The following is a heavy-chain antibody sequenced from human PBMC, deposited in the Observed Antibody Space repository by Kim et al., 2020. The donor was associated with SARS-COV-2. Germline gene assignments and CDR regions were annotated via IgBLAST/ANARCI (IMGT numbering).Heavy chain of an antibody. CDR2: T. Sequence: TGDAKKVQGRVTMTRNTSIATAYMELSSLRSDDTAVYYCAGGSEGAFDIWGQGTVVTVSS. J-gene: IGHJ3*02. V-gene: IGHV1-8*01. CDR3: AGGSEGAFDI.